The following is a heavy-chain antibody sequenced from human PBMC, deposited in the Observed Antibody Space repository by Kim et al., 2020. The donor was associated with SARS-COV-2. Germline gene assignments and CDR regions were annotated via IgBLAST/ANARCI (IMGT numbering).Heavy chain of an antibody. D-gene: IGHD6-13*01. Sequence: SVKGRFTISRDNAKNSLYRQMNSLRAEDTAVYYCARDSPSIAAAAPTDYWGQGTLVTVSS. CDR3: ARDSPSIAAAAPTDY. V-gene: IGHV3-21*01. J-gene: IGHJ4*02.